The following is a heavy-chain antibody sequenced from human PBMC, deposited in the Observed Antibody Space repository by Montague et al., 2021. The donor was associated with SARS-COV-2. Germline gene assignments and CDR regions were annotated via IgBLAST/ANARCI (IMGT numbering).Heavy chain of an antibody. J-gene: IGHJ4*02. CDR1: GGSISSYY. CDR3: ARAQNTCFIANCVNYFEV. V-gene: IGHV4-59*01. Sequence: SETLSLTCEVSGGSISSYYWSWIRQSPGKGLEWICYVHYTGSTKYNPSLKTRVTLSLDTPKNHFSLELSSVTAADTAVYYCARAQNTCFIANCVNYFEVWGLGALVTVSS. CDR2: VHYTGST. D-gene: IGHD1-1*01.